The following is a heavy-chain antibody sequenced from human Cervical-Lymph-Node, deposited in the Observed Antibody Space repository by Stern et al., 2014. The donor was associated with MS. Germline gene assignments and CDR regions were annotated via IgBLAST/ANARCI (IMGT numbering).Heavy chain of an antibody. CDR1: GFSLSTSGVG. Sequence: ESGPTLVKPTQTLTLTCTFSGFSLSTSGVGVGWIRQPPGKALEWLALIYWADAKRYSPALKSRLTITKDTSKNQVVLTMTNMDPVDTATYYCAHSVLGYCSGGSCYRNRPFDYWGQGTLVTVSS. V-gene: IGHV2-5*02. CDR3: AHSVLGYCSGGSCYRNRPFDY. CDR2: IYWADAK. J-gene: IGHJ4*02. D-gene: IGHD2-15*01.